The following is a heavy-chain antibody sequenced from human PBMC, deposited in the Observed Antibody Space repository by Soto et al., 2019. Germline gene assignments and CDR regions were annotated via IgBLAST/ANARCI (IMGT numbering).Heavy chain of an antibody. D-gene: IGHD4-4*01. CDR2: ISSSSSYI. Sequence: GGSLRLSCAASGFTFSSYSMNWVRQAPGKGLEWVSSISSSSSYIYYADSVKGRFTISRDNAKNSLYLQMNSLRAEDTAVYYCARAFSDYSNEPFDYWGQGTLVTVSS. CDR3: ARAFSDYSNEPFDY. CDR1: GFTFSSYS. V-gene: IGHV3-21*01. J-gene: IGHJ4*02.